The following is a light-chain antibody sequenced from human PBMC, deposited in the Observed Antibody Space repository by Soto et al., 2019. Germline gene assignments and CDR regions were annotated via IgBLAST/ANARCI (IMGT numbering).Light chain of an antibody. V-gene: IGLV2-14*01. CDR1: SSDVGGYDY. Sequence: QSALTQPASVSGSPGQSITISCTGTSSDVGGYDYVSWYQQHPGKAPKFMIYEVSNRPSGVSNRFSGSKSGNTASLTISGLQTEDEADYYCSSYTNIATRVFGGGTKVTVL. CDR2: EVS. CDR3: SSYTNIATRV. J-gene: IGLJ3*02.